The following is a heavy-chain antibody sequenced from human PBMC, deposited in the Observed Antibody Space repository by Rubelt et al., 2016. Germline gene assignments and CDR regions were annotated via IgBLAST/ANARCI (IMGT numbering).Heavy chain of an antibody. CDR3: ARAHQTLGSKKVVATTYWYFDL. CDR2: ISSSSSYI. Sequence: GFTFSSYSMNWVRQAPGKGLEWVSSISSSSSYIYYADSVKGRFTISRDNAKNSLYLQMNSLRAEDTAGYYCARAHQTLGSKKVVATTYWYFDLWGRGTLVTVSS. D-gene: IGHD5-12*01. V-gene: IGHV3-21*01. CDR1: GFTFSSYS. J-gene: IGHJ2*01.